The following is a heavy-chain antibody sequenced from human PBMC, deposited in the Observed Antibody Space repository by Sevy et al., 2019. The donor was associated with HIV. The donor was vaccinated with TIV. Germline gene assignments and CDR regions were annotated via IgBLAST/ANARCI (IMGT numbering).Heavy chain of an antibody. D-gene: IGHD3-16*01. CDR1: GFTFSSYA. V-gene: IGHV3-30-3*01. J-gene: IGHJ4*02. CDR3: ARDGDGGDYFDY. Sequence: GGSLRLSCAASGFTFSSYAMHWVRQAPGKGLEWVAVISYDGSNKYYADSVKGRFTISRDNSKNTLYLQMNSLRVEDTAVYYCARDGDGGDYFDYWGQGTLVTVSS. CDR2: ISYDGSNK.